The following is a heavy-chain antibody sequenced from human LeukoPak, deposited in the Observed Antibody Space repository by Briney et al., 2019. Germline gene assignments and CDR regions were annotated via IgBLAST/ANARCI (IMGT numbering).Heavy chain of an antibody. CDR3: ARGGTTFEH. Sequence: GGSLRLSCAASGFSFSVSWMSWVRQAPGKGLEWVANIKYDGNEKYYVDSVKGRFTISRDNAKNSLYLQMNSLRAEDAAVYYCARGGTTFEHWGQGTLVTVSS. CDR1: GFSFSVSW. J-gene: IGHJ4*02. V-gene: IGHV3-7*01. CDR2: IKYDGNEK. D-gene: IGHD1-1*01.